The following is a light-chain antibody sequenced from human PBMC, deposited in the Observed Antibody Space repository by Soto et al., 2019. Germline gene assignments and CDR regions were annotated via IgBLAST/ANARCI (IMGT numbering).Light chain of an antibody. CDR1: QHVTTTY. CDR2: GAS. Sequence: IVLTQSPATLSLSPDERATLSCTASQHVTTTYIAWYQQKFGQAPRLLIYGASTRATGTPDRFTGGGFGTDFTLTISRVEPEDFAVYYCQQYDSSFTFGGGTKV. CDR3: QQYDSSFT. J-gene: IGKJ4*01. V-gene: IGKV3-20*01.